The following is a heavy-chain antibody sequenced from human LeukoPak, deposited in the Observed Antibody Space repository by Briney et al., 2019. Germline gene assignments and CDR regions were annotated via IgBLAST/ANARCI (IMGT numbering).Heavy chain of an antibody. Sequence: PSETLSLTCAVYGESLNSYYWSWVRQPPGEGLEWIGEVYESGTTEYNPSLKSRVTISMVPSKQQFSLSLSSVTAADTAVYYCARGAWATRLGSWGLGTPVIVSS. V-gene: IGHV4-34*01. CDR2: VYESGTT. D-gene: IGHD2-15*01. CDR1: GESLNSYY. CDR3: ARGAWATRLGS. J-gene: IGHJ4*02.